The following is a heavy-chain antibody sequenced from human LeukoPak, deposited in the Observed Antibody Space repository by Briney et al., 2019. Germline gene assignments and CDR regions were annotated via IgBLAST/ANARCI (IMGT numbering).Heavy chain of an antibody. J-gene: IGHJ5*02. V-gene: IGHV4-55*01. D-gene: IGHD2-21*02. CDR2: SGST. Sequence: SGSTYYNPSLKSRITMSVDTSKNQFYLKLSSVTAADTAVYYCARATCGGDCYWKYNWFDPWGQGTLVTVSS. CDR3: ARATCGGDCYWKYNWFDP.